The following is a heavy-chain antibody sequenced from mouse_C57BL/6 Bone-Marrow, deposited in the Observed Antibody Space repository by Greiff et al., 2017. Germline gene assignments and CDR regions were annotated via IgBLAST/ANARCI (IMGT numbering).Heavy chain of an antibody. D-gene: IGHD2-4*01. J-gene: IGHJ3*01. Sequence: EVQLQQSGTVLARPGASVKMSCKTSGYTFTSYWMHWVKQRPGQGLEWIGAIYPGNSDTSYNQKFKGKAKLTAVTSASTAYMELSSLTNEDSAVYYCTRRDYDVPSWFAYWGQGTLVTVSA. V-gene: IGHV1-5*01. CDR3: TRRDYDVPSWFAY. CDR2: IYPGNSDT. CDR1: GYTFTSYW.